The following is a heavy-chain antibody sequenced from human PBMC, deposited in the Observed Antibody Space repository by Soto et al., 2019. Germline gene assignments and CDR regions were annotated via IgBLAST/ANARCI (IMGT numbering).Heavy chain of an antibody. CDR1: GFPVISNY. CDR2: IYSGGST. D-gene: IGHD2-2*01. J-gene: IGHJ6*02. V-gene: IGHV3-53*01. Sequence: PWGSLRLSCAASGFPVISNYMSWVRQAPGKGLEWVSVIYSGGSTYYADSVKGRFTISRDNSKNTLYLQMNSLRAEDTAVYYCARDVCSSTSCYATGVPYYGMDVWGQGTTVTVSS. CDR3: ARDVCSSTSCYATGVPYYGMDV.